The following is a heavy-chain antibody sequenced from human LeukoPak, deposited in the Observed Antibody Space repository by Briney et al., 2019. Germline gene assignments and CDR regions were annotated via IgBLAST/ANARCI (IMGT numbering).Heavy chain of an antibody. CDR2: IYLRDSDT. D-gene: IGHD4-17*01. CDR1: GYSLNNFW. Sequence: GESLKISCKASGYSLNNFWIGWGRQMPGKGLEWMGMIYLRDSDTRYSPSFRGHVTFSADKSIGTAFLQWSSLKASDTGMYYCARSSTGDYDSWGQGTLVSVSS. J-gene: IGHJ5*01. CDR3: ARSSTGDYDS. V-gene: IGHV5-51*01.